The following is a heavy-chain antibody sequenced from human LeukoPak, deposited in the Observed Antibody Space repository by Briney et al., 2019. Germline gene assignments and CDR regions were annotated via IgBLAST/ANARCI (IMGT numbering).Heavy chain of an antibody. D-gene: IGHD5-18*01. J-gene: IGHJ3*02. CDR3: AVAYSYGRDTFDI. CDR1: GYTFTSYY. Sequence: GASVKVSFKASGYTFTSYYIHWVRQAPGQGLEWMGLINPSGGSTSHAQKFQGRVTMTRDTSTSTVYMELRSLRSEDTAVYYCAVAYSYGRDTFDIWGQGTMVTVSS. V-gene: IGHV1-46*01. CDR2: INPSGGST.